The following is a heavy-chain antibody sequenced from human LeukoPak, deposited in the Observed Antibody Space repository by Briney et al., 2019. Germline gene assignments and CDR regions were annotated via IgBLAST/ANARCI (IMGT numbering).Heavy chain of an antibody. D-gene: IGHD2-2*01. CDR1: GGTFSSYA. CDR3: ARSPKFIVVVPAAIHNYFDY. J-gene: IGHJ4*02. V-gene: IGHV1-69*13. Sequence: ASVKVSCKASGGTFSSYAISWVRQAPGQGLEWVGGIIPIFGTANYAQKFQGRVTITADESTSTAYMELSSLRSEDTAVYYCARSPKFIVVVPAAIHNYFDYWGQGTLVTVSS. CDR2: IIPIFGTA.